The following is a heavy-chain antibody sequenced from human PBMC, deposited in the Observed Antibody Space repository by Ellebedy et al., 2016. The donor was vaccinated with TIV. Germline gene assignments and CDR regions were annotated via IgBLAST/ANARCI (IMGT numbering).Heavy chain of an antibody. CDR2: ISSSSSYI. CDR1: GFTFSSYS. J-gene: IGHJ5*02. Sequence: PGGSLRLSCAASGFTFSSYSMNWVRQAPGKGLEWVSSISSSSSYIYYADSVKGRFTISRDNAKNSLYLQMNSLRAEDTAVYYCARDGIVAVAGTSGWFDPWGQGTLVTVSS. D-gene: IGHD6-19*01. CDR3: ARDGIVAVAGTSGWFDP. V-gene: IGHV3-21*01.